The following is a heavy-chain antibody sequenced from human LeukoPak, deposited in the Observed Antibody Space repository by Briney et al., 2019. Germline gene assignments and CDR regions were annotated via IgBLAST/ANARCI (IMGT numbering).Heavy chain of an antibody. CDR2: IINDGSYT. Sequence: GGSLRLSCAASGFTFSPVWMHWVRQAPGKGLMWVSHIINDGSYTTYADSVKGRFTIPRGNAKNTVYLQMNSLRAEDTAVYYCASPGSYYEFDYWGQGTLVTVSS. CDR3: ASPGSYYEFDY. D-gene: IGHD1-26*01. V-gene: IGHV3-74*01. J-gene: IGHJ4*02. CDR1: GFTFSPVW.